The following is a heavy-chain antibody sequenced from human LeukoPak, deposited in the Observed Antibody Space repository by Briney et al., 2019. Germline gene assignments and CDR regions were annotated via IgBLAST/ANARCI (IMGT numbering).Heavy chain of an antibody. J-gene: IGHJ4*02. D-gene: IGHD6-19*01. Sequence: ASVKVSCKASRYTFTDYYIYWVRQAPGQGLEWMGWINPNRGDINYAQKFQGRVTMTRDTSISTAYMELSRLRSDDTAVYYCARRTMAVSGFDYWGQGTLVTVYS. CDR3: ARRTMAVSGFDY. V-gene: IGHV1-2*02. CDR1: RYTFTDYY. CDR2: INPNRGDI.